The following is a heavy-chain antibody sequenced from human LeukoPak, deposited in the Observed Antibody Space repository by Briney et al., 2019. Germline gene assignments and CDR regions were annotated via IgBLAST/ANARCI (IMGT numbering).Heavy chain of an antibody. CDR2: ISWNSGSI. J-gene: IGHJ4*02. D-gene: IGHD6-25*01. CDR1: GFTFDDYA. Sequence: PGRSLRLSCAASGFTFDDYAMHWVRQAPGKGLEWVSGISWNSGSIGYADSVKGRFTISRDNAKNSLYLQMNSLRAEDTALYYCAKESGNYWGQGILVTVSS. CDR3: AKESGNY. V-gene: IGHV3-9*01.